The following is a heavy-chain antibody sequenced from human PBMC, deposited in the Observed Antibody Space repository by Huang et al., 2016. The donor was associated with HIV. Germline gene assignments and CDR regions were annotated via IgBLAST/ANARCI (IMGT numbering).Heavy chain of an antibody. CDR3: ARDFCNRGGSCYSENYMDV. J-gene: IGHJ6*03. CDR1: GGTFSSYA. Sequence: QVQLVQSGAEVKKPGSSVKVSCKASGGTFSSYAISWVRQAPGQGLEWMGGIIPIFGTANYAQKVQGRVTITAEESTSTAYMELSSLRSEDTAVYYCARDFCNRGGSCYSENYMDVWGKGTTVTVSS. V-gene: IGHV1-69*13. D-gene: IGHD2-15*01. CDR2: IIPIFGTA.